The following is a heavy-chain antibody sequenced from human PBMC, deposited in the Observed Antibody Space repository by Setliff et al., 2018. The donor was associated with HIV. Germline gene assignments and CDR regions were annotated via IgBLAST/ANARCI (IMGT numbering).Heavy chain of an antibody. CDR3: ARGYPVSYYYYMDV. V-gene: IGHV3-23*01. J-gene: IGHJ6*03. CDR2: ISDK. CDR1: GFTFSNYA. D-gene: IGHD3-16*02. Sequence: GGSLRLSCAASGFTFSNYAMTWVRQAPGKGLEWVSGISDKFYADSVKGRFTISRDNSKNTLFLQMNSLRSEDTAVYYCARGYPVSYYYYMDVWGKGTTVTVSS.